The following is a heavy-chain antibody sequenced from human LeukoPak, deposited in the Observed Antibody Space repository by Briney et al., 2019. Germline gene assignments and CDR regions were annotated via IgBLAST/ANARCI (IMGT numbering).Heavy chain of an antibody. CDR1: GGSFSGYY. Sequence: SETLSLTCAVYGGSFSGYYWSWIRQPPGKGLEWIGEINHSGSTNYNPPLKSRGTISVDTSKNQFSLKLSSVTAADTAVYYCARAPPFDPWGQGTLVTVSS. J-gene: IGHJ5*02. CDR2: INHSGST. V-gene: IGHV4-34*01. CDR3: ARAPPFDP.